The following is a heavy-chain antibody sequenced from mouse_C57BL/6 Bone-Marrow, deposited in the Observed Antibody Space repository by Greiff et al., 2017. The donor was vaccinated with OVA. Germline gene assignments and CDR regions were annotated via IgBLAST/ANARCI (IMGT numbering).Heavy chain of an antibody. CDR2: IRNKANGYTT. V-gene: IGHV7-3*01. D-gene: IGHD2-4*01. CDR3: ARYGDYGWFAY. CDR1: GFTFTDYY. J-gene: IGHJ3*01. Sequence: EVQGVESGGGLVQPGGSLILSCAASGFTFTDYYMSWVRQPPGKALEWLGFIRNKANGYTTEYSASVKGRFTISRDNSQSILYLQMNALRAEDSATYYCARYGDYGWFAYWGQGTLVTVSA.